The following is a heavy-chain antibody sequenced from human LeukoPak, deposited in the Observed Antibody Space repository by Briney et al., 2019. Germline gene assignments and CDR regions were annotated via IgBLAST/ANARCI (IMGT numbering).Heavy chain of an antibody. CDR2: ISDDGSNK. CDR1: GFTFSSYA. Sequence: GGSLRLSCAASGFTFSSYAMYWVRQAPGKGLEWVAVISDDGSNKYSADSVKGRFTISRDNSKNSLYLQMNSLRAEDTAVYYCARDLAYCGGDCYPDAFDIWGQGTMVTVSS. CDR3: ARDLAYCGGDCYPDAFDI. J-gene: IGHJ3*02. D-gene: IGHD2-21*02. V-gene: IGHV3-30*03.